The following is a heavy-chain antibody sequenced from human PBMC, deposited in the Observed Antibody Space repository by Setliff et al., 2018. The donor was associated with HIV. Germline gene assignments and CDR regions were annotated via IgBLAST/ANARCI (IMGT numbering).Heavy chain of an antibody. CDR2: IYYSGST. J-gene: IGHJ5*02. D-gene: IGHD1-26*01. CDR3: ARDIRTVVGMGFDP. Sequence: SETLSLTCTVSGGSISSHYWSWIRQPPGKGLEWIGYIYYSGSTNYNPSLKSRVTISVDTSKNQFSLKLSSVTAVDTAVYYCARDIRTVVGMGFDPWGQGTLVTVSS. CDR1: GGSISSHY. V-gene: IGHV4-59*11.